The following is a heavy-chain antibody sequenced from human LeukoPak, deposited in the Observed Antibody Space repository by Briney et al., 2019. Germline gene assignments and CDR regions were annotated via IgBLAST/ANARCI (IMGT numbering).Heavy chain of an antibody. CDR1: GGSFSGYY. Sequence: SETLSLICAVYGGSFSGYYWSWIRQPPGKGLEWIGEINHSGSTNYNPSLKSRVTISVDTSKNQFSLKLSSVTAADTAVYYCARQINGDYYDSSGYHYFDYWGQGTLVTVSS. V-gene: IGHV4-34*01. CDR2: INHSGST. J-gene: IGHJ4*02. D-gene: IGHD3-22*01. CDR3: ARQINGDYYDSSGYHYFDY.